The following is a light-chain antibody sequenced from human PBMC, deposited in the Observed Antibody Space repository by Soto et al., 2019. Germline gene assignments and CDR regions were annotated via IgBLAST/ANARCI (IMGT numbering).Light chain of an antibody. J-gene: IGLJ2*01. Sequence: QSVLTQPASVSGSPGQSITVSCIGTSGDIGTYNLVSWYQQYPGKAPKLMIYEVSNRPSGVSNRFSGSKSGNTASLTISGLQAEDEADYYCSSYTSSSTLVFGGGTKLTVL. CDR1: SGDIGTYNL. CDR2: EVS. CDR3: SSYTSSSTLV. V-gene: IGLV2-14*02.